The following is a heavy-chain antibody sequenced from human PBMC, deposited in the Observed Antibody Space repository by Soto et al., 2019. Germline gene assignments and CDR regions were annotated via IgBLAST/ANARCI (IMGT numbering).Heavy chain of an antibody. V-gene: IGHV3-30*03. J-gene: IGHJ6*02. Sequence: QGQLVESGGGVVQPGKSLRLSCEGSGFSFSSYGMNWVRQPPGKGLEWVALISYDGDDKVYQDSVKGRFSISRDNFRDTLFLQMDGLRPDDTGVYYCTTAGGKWRPKPDYGMDVWGQGTTVTV. CDR2: ISYDGDDK. D-gene: IGHD3-16*01. CDR1: GFSFSSYG. CDR3: TTAGGKWRPKPDYGMDV.